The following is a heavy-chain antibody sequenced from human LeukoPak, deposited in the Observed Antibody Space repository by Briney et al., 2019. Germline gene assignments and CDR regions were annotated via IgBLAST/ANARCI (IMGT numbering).Heavy chain of an antibody. D-gene: IGHD4-23*01. J-gene: IGHJ4*02. CDR1: GGSISSGGYY. CDR3: ARDKGGNSNFDY. Sequence: SQTLSLTCTVSGGSISSGGYYWSWIRQHPGKGLEWIGYIYYSGSTYYNPSLKSRVTISVDTSKNQFSLKLSSVTAADTAVYYCARDKGGNSNFDYWGQGTLVTVS. CDR2: IYYSGST. V-gene: IGHV4-31*03.